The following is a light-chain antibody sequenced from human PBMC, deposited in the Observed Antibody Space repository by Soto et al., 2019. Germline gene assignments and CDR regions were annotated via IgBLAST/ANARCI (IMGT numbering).Light chain of an antibody. CDR1: SSDIGIYKY. CDR2: EVT. J-gene: IGLJ1*01. Sequence: QSALTQPASVSGSPGQSIAISCTGSSSDIGIYKYVSWYQQHPGKVPKLIIYEVTNRPSGVSNRFSGSKSGNTASLTISGLQAEDEADYYCSSYTTRSTRVFGTGTKLTVL. V-gene: IGLV2-14*01. CDR3: SSYTTRSTRV.